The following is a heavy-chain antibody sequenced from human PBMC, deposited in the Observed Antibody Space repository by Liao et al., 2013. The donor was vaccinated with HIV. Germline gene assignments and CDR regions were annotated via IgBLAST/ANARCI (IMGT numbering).Heavy chain of an antibody. Sequence: QVLLQESGPGLVKPSETLSLTCSVSRGSISSYYWNWIRQPAGKGLEWIGRVFPTGSANYNPSLKSRLTMSVDSSKNQFSLKLTSVTAADTAVYYCAARITISGVAIPHALDVWGQGTMVAVSS. D-gene: IGHD3-3*01. CDR2: VFPTGSA. J-gene: IGHJ3*01. V-gene: IGHV4-4*07. CDR1: RGSISSYY. CDR3: AARITISGVAIPHALDV.